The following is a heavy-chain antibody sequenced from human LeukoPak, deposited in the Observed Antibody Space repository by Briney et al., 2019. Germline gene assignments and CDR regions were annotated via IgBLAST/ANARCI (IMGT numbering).Heavy chain of an antibody. CDR3: ARDTIFGVVPSYYYYYGMDV. CDR1: GFTFSSYA. CDR2: ISYDGSNK. V-gene: IGHV3-30-3*01. D-gene: IGHD3-3*01. J-gene: IGHJ6*02. Sequence: PGGSLRLSCAASGFTFSSYAIHWVRQAPGKGLEWVAVISYDGSNKYYADSVKGRFTISRDNSKDTLYLQMNSLRAEDTAVYYCARDTIFGVVPSYYYYYGMDVWGQGTTVTVSS.